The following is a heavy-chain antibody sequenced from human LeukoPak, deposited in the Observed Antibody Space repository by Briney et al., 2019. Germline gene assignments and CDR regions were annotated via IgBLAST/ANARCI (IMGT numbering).Heavy chain of an antibody. CDR3: TRGEFDCDS. Sequence: SETLSLTCIVSGDFMRSYYWNWIRQPAGRGLEWIGRIGSSGNTNYNPSLGSRVTVSVDLSKNQFSLKLYSVTAADTAVYYCTRGEFDCDSWGQGILVTVSS. CDR2: IGSSGNT. D-gene: IGHD2/OR15-2a*01. V-gene: IGHV4-4*07. CDR1: GDFMRSYY. J-gene: IGHJ4*02.